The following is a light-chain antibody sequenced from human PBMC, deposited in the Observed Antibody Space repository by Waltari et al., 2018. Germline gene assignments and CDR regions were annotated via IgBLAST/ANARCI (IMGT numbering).Light chain of an antibody. V-gene: IGKV1-12*01. J-gene: IGKJ4*01. CDR3: QHANSFPPN. CDR2: AAS. CDR1: QASGSF. Sequence: MQITLSTSSVSASVAARVTITFRSSQASGSFVAWYQQKPQKRPRFLIYAASSLQSEVPLRFSGSGPLSDFTLTISRLQPEDFSSYYSQHANSFPPNFGGGTKVEIK.